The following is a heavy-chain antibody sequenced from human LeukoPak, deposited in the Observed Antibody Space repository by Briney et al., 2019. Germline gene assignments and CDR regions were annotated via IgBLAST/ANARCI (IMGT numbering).Heavy chain of an antibody. V-gene: IGHV4-38-2*01. J-gene: IGHJ4*02. Sequence: PSETLSLTCAVSGYSISSGYYWGWIRQPPGKGLEWIGSIYHSGSTYYNPSLKSRVTISVDTSKNQFSLKLSSVTAADTAVYYCARKSAVAREYYFDYWGQGTLVTVSS. CDR3: ARKSAVAREYYFDY. CDR2: IYHSGST. CDR1: GYSISSGYY. D-gene: IGHD6-19*01.